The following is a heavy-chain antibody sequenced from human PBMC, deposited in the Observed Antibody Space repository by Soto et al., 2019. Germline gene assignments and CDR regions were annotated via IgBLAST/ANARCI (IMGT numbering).Heavy chain of an antibody. V-gene: IGHV3-23*01. CDR2: ISGSGGST. D-gene: IGHD4-17*01. Sequence: EVQLLESGGGLVQPGGSLRLSCAASGFTFSSYAMSWVRQAPGKGLEWVSAISGSGGSTYYADSVKGRFTISRDNSKNTLYLQMNSLIAEDTAVYYCAKGSPRTVTTLGVFDYWGQGTLVTVSS. J-gene: IGHJ4*02. CDR3: AKGSPRTVTTLGVFDY. CDR1: GFTFSSYA.